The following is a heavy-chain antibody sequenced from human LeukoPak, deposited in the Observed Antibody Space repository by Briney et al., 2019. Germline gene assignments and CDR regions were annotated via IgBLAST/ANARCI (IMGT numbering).Heavy chain of an antibody. D-gene: IGHD3-10*01. J-gene: IGHJ5*02. Sequence: SETLSLTCTVSGGSISSSSYYWGWHPQPPGKGLDWIGSIFSGSTYYNPSLKSRVTISVDTSKTQLSMRMSCLTAADTAVYYCARRGDGSGSYYQYIWFDPWGEGTLVTDCS. CDR3: ARRGDGSGSYYQYIWFDP. CDR1: GGSISSSSYY. V-gene: IGHV4-39*01. CDR2: IFSGST.